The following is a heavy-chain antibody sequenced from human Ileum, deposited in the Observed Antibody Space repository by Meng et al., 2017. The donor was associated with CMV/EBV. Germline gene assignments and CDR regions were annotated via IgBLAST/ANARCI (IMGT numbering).Heavy chain of an antibody. Sequence: SETLSLTCTVSGGSISSGGYYWIRIRQHPGKGLEWIGYIYYSGNTYYNPSLKSRVTISVDTSKNQFFLKLGSVTAADTAVYYCAKKDDSWFDYWGQGTLVTVSS. CDR1: GGSISSGGYY. CDR3: AKKDDSWFDY. J-gene: IGHJ4*02. CDR2: IYYSGNT. D-gene: IGHD1-1*01. V-gene: IGHV4-31*03.